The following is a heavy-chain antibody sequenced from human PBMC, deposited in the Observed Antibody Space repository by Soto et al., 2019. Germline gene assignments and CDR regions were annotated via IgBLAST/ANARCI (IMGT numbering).Heavy chain of an antibody. CDR2: IYYSGST. V-gene: IGHV4-31*03. J-gene: IGHJ4*02. CDR3: ARFPYGDYAIDY. CDR1: GGSISSGGYY. Sequence: SETLSLTCTVSGGSISSGGYYWSWIRQHPGKGLEWIGYIYYSGSTYYNPSLKSRVTISVDTSKNQFSLKLSSVTAADTAVYYCARFPYGDYAIDYWGQGTLVTVS. D-gene: IGHD4-17*01.